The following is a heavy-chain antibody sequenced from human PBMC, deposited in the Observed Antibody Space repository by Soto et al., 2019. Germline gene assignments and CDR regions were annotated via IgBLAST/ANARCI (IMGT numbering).Heavy chain of an antibody. V-gene: IGHV4-34*01. CDR3: AGGYRKINDY. D-gene: IGHD5-18*01. CDR2: INHSGST. J-gene: IGHJ4*02. Sequence: PSETLSLTCAVYGGSFSGYYWSWIRQPPGKGLEWIGEINHSGSTNYNPSLKSRVTISVDTSKNQFSLKLSSVTAADTAVYYCAGGYRKINDYWGQGTLVTVSS. CDR1: GGSFSGYY.